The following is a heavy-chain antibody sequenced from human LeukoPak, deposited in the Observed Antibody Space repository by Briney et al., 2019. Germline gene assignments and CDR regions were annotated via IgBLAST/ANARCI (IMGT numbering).Heavy chain of an antibody. D-gene: IGHD3-3*01. CDR1: GFTFNSYS. CDR3: ARSDFWSGYYDDY. CDR2: ISSSSSTI. V-gene: IGHV3-48*04. Sequence: GGSLRLFCAASGFTFNSYSMNWVRQAPGKGLEWVSYISSSSSTIYYADSVKGRFTISRDNAKNSLYLQMNSLRAEDTAVYYCARSDFWSGYYDDYWGQGTLVTVSS. J-gene: IGHJ4*02.